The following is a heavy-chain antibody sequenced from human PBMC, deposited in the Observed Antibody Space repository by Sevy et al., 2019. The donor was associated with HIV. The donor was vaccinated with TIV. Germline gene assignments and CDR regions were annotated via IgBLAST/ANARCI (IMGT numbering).Heavy chain of an antibody. CDR2: INPNSGGT. D-gene: IGHD3-10*01. CDR1: GYTFSNYY. Sequence: ASVKVSCKASGYTFSNYYMDWVRQAPGQGLEWMGRINPNSGGTNYAQKFQGRVTMTRDTSIRTAYMELTRLRSDDTAVYYCARERITMVEGVFITTYDHYGMDVRGQGTTVTVSS. V-gene: IGHV1-2*06. CDR3: ARERITMVEGVFITTYDHYGMDV. J-gene: IGHJ6*02.